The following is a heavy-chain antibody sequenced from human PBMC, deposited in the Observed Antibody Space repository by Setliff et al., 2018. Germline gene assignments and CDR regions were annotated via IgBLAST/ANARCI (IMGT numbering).Heavy chain of an antibody. V-gene: IGHV4-34*01. CDR3: ARTSTGRYFDL. Sequence: LSLTCAASGGTFSYYYWTWIRQPPGKGLEWVGEINHTGTTKYNPSLQSRVTISIDTSKDQFSLTVTSVTAADTAMYYCARTSTGRYFDLWGRGTLVTVS. D-gene: IGHD2-2*01. CDR1: GGTFSYYY. CDR2: INHTGTT. J-gene: IGHJ2*01.